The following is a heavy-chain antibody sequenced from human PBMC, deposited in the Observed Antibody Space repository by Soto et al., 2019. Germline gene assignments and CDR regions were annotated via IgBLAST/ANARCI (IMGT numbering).Heavy chain of an antibody. Sequence: SETLSLTCAVSGGSISSGGYSWSWIRQPPGKGLEWIGYIYHSGSTYYNPSLKSRVTISVDRSKNQFSLKLSSVTAADTAVYYCAREYYYGSALIDPWGQGTLVTVSS. D-gene: IGHD3-10*01. CDR3: AREYYYGSALIDP. J-gene: IGHJ5*02. V-gene: IGHV4-30-2*01. CDR1: GGSISSGGYS. CDR2: IYHSGST.